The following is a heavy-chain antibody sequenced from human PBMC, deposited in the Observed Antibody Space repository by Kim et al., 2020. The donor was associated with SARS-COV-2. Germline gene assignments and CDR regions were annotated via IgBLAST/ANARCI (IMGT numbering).Heavy chain of an antibody. V-gene: IGHV1-46*01. CDR3: ARDLRFLDP. Sequence: ASVKVSCKASGYTFTSYYMHWVRQAPGQGLEWMGIINLGAGTTNYAQKFQGRVTMTRDTSTSTVYMELSSLRSEDTAVYYCARDLRFLDPWCQGTLVTVS. CDR1: GYTFTSYY. D-gene: IGHD3-3*01. J-gene: IGHJ5*02. CDR2: INLGAGTT.